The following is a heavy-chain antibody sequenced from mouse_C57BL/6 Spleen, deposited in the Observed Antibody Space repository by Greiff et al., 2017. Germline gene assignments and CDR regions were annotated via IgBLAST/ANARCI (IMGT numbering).Heavy chain of an antibody. V-gene: IGHV2-5*01. CDR3: AKKGLDY. J-gene: IGHJ4*01. Sequence: QVQLKESGPGLVQPSQSLSITCTVSGFSLTSYGVHWVRQSPGKGLEWLGVIWRGGSTDYNAAFMSRLSITQDNSKSQVFFKMNSLQADDTAIYYCAKKGLDYWGQGTSVTVSS. D-gene: IGHD3-1*01. CDR1: GFSLTSYG. CDR2: IWRGGST.